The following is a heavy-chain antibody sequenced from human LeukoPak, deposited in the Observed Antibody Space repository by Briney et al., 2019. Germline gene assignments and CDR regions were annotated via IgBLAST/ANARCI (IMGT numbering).Heavy chain of an antibody. J-gene: IGHJ4*02. D-gene: IGHD2-2*01. CDR2: INPNSGGT. CDR1: GYTFTGYY. CDR3: AGIYCSSTSCPTGADY. Sequence: ASVKVSCRASGYTFTGYYMHWVRQAPGQGLEWMGWINPNSGGTNYAQKFQGRVTMTRDTSISTAYMELSRLRSDDTAVYYCAGIYCSSTSCPTGADYWGQGTLVTVSS. V-gene: IGHV1-2*02.